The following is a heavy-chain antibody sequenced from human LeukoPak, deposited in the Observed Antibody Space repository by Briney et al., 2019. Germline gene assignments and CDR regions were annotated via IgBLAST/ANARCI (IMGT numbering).Heavy chain of an antibody. J-gene: IGHJ4*02. V-gene: IGHV4-34*01. CDR2: INHSGST. D-gene: IGHD3-10*01. Sequence: SETLSLTCAVYGGSFSGYYWSWIRQPPGKGLEWIGEINHSGSTNYNPSLKSRVTISVDTSKNQFSLKLSSVTAADTAVYYCARGPGVPMVRGVMTHRDDDYWGQGTLVTVSS. CDR3: ARGPGVPMVRGVMTHRDDDY. CDR1: GGSFSGYY.